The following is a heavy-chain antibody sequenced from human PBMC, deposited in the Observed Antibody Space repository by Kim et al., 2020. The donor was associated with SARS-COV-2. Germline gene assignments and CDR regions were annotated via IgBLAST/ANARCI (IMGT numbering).Heavy chain of an antibody. D-gene: IGHD3-10*01. CDR3: AKDPLVFMVRGPAYYYGMDV. J-gene: IGHJ6*02. V-gene: IGHV3-33*06. Sequence: RFTISRDNSKNTLYLQMNSLRAEDTAVYYCAKDPLVFMVRGPAYYYGMDVWGQGTTVTVSS.